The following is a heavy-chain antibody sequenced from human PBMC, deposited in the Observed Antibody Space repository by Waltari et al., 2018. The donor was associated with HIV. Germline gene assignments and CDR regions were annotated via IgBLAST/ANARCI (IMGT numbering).Heavy chain of an antibody. Sequence: QVQLVQSGTAVKKPGSSVKVSSNTSGGTFITYDISWVRQAPGKGLEWMGKITPILSVPNYAQKFQGRITITADKATRTAYMELNSLRSDDTAVYYCAREGGVSFPGAMDVWGQGTTITVSS. J-gene: IGHJ6*02. V-gene: IGHV1-69*04. D-gene: IGHD3-10*01. CDR1: GGTFITYD. CDR2: ITPILSVP. CDR3: AREGGVSFPGAMDV.